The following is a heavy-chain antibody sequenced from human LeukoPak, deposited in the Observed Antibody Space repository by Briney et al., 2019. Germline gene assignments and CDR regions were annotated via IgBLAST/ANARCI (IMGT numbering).Heavy chain of an antibody. V-gene: IGHV3-23*01. CDR3: AKDYYGSGSYYDGQFDY. CDR1: GFTFSSYA. CDR2: ISGSGGST. D-gene: IGHD3-10*01. J-gene: IGHJ4*02. Sequence: GGSLRLSCGASGFTFSSYAMSWVRQAPGKGLEWVSAISGSGGSTYYADSVKGRFTISRDNSKNTLYLQMNSLRAEDTAVYYCAKDYYGSGSYYDGQFDYWGQGTLVTVSS.